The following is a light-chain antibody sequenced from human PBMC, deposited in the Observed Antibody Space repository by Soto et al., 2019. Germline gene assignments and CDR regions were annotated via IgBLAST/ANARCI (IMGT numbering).Light chain of an antibody. CDR2: AVS. J-gene: IGLJ2*01. CDR3: SSYTGSSTYVV. CDR1: SSDVGGYNY. V-gene: IGLV2-14*01. Sequence: SALTQPASVSGSPGQSITISCTGTSSDVGGYNYVSWYQQHPGKAPQLMLYAVSNRPSGVSNRFSGSKSANTASLTISGLQAEDEADYYCSSYTGSSTYVVFGGGTKLTVL.